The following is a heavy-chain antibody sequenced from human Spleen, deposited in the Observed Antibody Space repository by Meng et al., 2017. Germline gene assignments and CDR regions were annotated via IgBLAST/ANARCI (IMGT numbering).Heavy chain of an antibody. D-gene: IGHD3-22*01. CDR1: GFTFDDYT. CDR3: ARELSESQRTYYYDSSGYYYPY. Sequence: GESLKISCAASGFTFDDYTLHWVRQAPGKGLGWVSLISWDSGNTYYADSVKGRFTISRDNAKHSLYLQMNSLRAEDTAVYYCARELSESQRTYYYDSSGYYYPYWGQGTLVTVSS. V-gene: IGHV3-43*01. CDR2: ISWDSGNT. J-gene: IGHJ4*02.